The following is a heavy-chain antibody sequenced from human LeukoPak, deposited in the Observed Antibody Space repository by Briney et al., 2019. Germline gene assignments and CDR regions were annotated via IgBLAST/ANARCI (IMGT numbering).Heavy chain of an antibody. Sequence: GGSLRLSCAASGFTFSSYAMSWVRQAPGKGLEWVSTISGSGGSTFYADSVKGRFTISRNNSKNTLYLQMISVRAEDTAVYYCARNERPQVDYWGQGTLVTVSP. CDR2: ISGSGGST. J-gene: IGHJ4*02. CDR3: ARNERPQVDY. CDR1: GFTFSSYA. V-gene: IGHV3-23*01. D-gene: IGHD6-25*01.